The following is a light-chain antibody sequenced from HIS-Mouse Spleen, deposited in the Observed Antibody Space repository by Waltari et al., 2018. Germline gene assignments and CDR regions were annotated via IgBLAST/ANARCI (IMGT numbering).Light chain of an antibody. CDR1: SSDVGGYNY. Sequence: QSALTQPRSVSGSPGQSVTISCTGTSSDVGGYNYVSWYQQHPGKAPRLMIYDVSKRPSGFPDCFSGSKSGNTASLTIAGLQAEDEADYYCCSYAGSYTYVFGTGTKVTVL. CDR3: CSYAGSYTYV. CDR2: DVS. J-gene: IGLJ1*01. V-gene: IGLV2-11*01.